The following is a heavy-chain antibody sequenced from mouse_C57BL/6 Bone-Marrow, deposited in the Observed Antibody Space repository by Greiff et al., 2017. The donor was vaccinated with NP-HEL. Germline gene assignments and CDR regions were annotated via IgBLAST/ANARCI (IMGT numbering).Heavy chain of an antibody. D-gene: IGHD2-1*01. CDR1: GYTFTSYW. J-gene: IGHJ3*01. V-gene: IGHV1-64*01. CDR3: AREGGNSEVFAY. Sequence: QVQLQQPGAELVKPGASVKLSCKASGYTFTSYWMHWVKQRPGQGLEWIGMIHPNSGSTNYNEKFKSKATLTVDKSSSTAYMQLSSLTSEDSAVYYCAREGGNSEVFAYWGQGTLVTVSA. CDR2: IHPNSGST.